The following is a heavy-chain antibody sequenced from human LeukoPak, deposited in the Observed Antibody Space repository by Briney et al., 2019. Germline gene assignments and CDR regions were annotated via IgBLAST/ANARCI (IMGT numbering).Heavy chain of an antibody. V-gene: IGHV3-23*01. CDR1: GFTFSSYA. Sequence: PGWSLRLSCAASGFTFSSYAMSWVRQAPGKGLEWVSAISGSGGSTYYADSVRGRFTISRDNSKNTLYLQMNSLRAENTAVYYCAKDTLSLGYSYGFGGQGTLVTVSS. J-gene: IGHJ4*02. D-gene: IGHD5-18*01. CDR2: ISGSGGST. CDR3: AKDTLSLGYSYGF.